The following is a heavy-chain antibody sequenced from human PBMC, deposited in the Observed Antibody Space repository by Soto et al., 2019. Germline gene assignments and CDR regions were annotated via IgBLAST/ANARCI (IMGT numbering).Heavy chain of an antibody. CDR3: ARNYGDPGGSYYYYYGMDV. CDR2: IYYSGST. Sequence: PSETLSLTCTVPGGSISSSSYYWGWIRQPPGKGLEWIGSIYYSGSTYYNPSLKSRVTISVDTSKNQFSLKLSSVTAADTAVYYCARNYGDPGGSYYYYYGMDVWGQGTTVTVSS. CDR1: GGSISSSSYY. V-gene: IGHV4-39*01. J-gene: IGHJ6*02. D-gene: IGHD4-17*01.